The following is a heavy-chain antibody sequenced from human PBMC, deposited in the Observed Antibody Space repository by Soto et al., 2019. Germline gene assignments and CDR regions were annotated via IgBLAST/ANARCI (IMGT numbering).Heavy chain of an antibody. V-gene: IGHV4-59*08. CDR1: GGSISSYY. CDR2: IYYSGST. CDR3: ASRPGLITPPSMPPLDF. Sequence: PSETLSLTCTVSGGSISSYYWSWIRQPPGKGLEWIGYIYYSGSTNYNPSLKSRVTISVDTSKNQFSLKLSSVTAADTAVYYCASRPGLITPPSMPPLDFWGQGALVTVSS. D-gene: IGHD3-10*01. J-gene: IGHJ4*02.